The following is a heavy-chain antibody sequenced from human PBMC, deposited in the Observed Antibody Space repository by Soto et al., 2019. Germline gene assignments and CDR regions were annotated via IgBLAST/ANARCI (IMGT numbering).Heavy chain of an antibody. J-gene: IGHJ4*02. V-gene: IGHV1-2*02. CDR2: INPNSGGT. D-gene: IGHD2-15*01. CDR1: GYTFTGYY. CDR3: AVGGDIVVVVAAMDY. Sequence: ASVKVSCKASGYTFTGYYMHWVRQAPGQGLEWMGWINPNSGGTNYAQKFQGRVTMTRDTSISTAYMELSRLRSDDTAVYYCAVGGDIVVVVAAMDYWGQGTLVTVSS.